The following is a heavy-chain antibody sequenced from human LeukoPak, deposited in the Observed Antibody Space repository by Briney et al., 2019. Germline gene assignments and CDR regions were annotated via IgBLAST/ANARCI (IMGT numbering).Heavy chain of an antibody. V-gene: IGHV3-23*01. Sequence: PGGSLRLSCAASGFTFSSYGMSWVRQAPGKGLEWVSAISGSGGSTYYADSVKGRFTISRDNSKNTLYLQMNSLRAEDTAAYYCAREYYYDSSGYYSLVDYWGQGILVTVSS. J-gene: IGHJ4*02. CDR2: ISGSGGST. CDR3: AREYYYDSSGYYSLVDY. CDR1: GFTFSSYG. D-gene: IGHD3-22*01.